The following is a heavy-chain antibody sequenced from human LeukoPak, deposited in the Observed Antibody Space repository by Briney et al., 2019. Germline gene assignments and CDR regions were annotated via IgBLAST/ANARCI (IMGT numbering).Heavy chain of an antibody. CDR3: ARVTESRQYYDILTAIWGYYYYMDV. CDR2: IYYSGST. CDR1: GGSISSSSYY. Sequence: SETLSLTCTVSGGSISSSSYYWGWIRQPPGKGLEWIGYIYYSGSTKYNPSLKSRFTLSVDTSKNQFSLKLSSVTAADTAVYYCARVTESRQYYDILTAIWGYYYYMDVWGKGTTVTVSS. D-gene: IGHD3-9*01. V-gene: IGHV4-61*05. J-gene: IGHJ6*03.